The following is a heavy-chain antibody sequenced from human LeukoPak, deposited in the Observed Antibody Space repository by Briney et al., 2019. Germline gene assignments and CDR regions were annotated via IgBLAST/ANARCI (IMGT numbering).Heavy chain of an antibody. CDR1: GFTFNTYS. V-gene: IGHV3-21*01. J-gene: IGHJ4*02. CDR2: ISSSSSYI. D-gene: IGHD3-22*01. CDR3: ARFRSGSSYDC. Sequence: GGSLRLSCAASGFTFNTYSMNWVRQAPGKGLAWVSSISSSSSYIYYADSVKGRFIISRDNANNSLFLQMNSLRAEDSAVYYCARFRSGSSYDCWGQGTLVTVSS.